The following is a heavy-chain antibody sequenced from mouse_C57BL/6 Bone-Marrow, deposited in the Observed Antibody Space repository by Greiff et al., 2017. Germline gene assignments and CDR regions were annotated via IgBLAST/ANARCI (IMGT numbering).Heavy chain of an antibody. V-gene: IGHV5-6*02. CDR3: ARHRLRSPFDY. J-gene: IGHJ2*01. CDR1: GFTFSSYG. Sequence: DVKLQESGGDLVKPGGSLKLSCAASGFTFSSYGMSWVRQTPDKRLEWVATISSGGSYTYYPDSVKGRFTISRDNAKNPLYLQMSSLKSEDTAMYYCARHRLRSPFDYWGPGTTLTVSS. D-gene: IGHD1-1*01. CDR2: ISSGGSYT.